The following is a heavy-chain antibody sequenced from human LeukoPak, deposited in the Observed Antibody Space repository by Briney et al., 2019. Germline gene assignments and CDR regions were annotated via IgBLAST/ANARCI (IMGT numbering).Heavy chain of an antibody. J-gene: IGHJ6*03. V-gene: IGHV3-7*01. Sequence: GGTLRLSCAASGFTFSASWMSWVRQAPGKGLEWVANIRQDGTEQYTADSLKGRFTISRDKTKRTLYLQINSLRVEDTAVYYCARVGPPYYYYYMDVWGNGSTVIVSS. CDR2: IRQDGTEQ. CDR1: GFTFSASW. CDR3: ARVGPPYYYYYMDV.